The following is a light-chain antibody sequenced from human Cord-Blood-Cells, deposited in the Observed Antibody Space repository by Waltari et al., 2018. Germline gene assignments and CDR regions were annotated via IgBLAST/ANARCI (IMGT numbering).Light chain of an antibody. CDR1: KLGDKY. CDR2: QDS. CDR3: QAWDSSVV. V-gene: IGLV3-1*01. J-gene: IGLJ2*01. Sequence: SYELTQPPSVSVSPGQTASITCSGEKLGDKYACGDQQKPGQSPVLVIYQDSKRPYGIPERFSGSNSGNTAPLTISGTYAMDEAHYYWQAWDSSVVFGGGTKLTVL.